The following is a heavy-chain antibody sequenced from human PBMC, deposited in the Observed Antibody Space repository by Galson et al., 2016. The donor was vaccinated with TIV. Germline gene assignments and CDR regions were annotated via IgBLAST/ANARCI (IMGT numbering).Heavy chain of an antibody. CDR3: ARVESCGGTCYYFDS. CDR1: GFTFDDFD. V-gene: IGHV3-20*04. CDR2: VNWNGLGT. J-gene: IGHJ4*02. D-gene: IGHD2-21*01. Sequence: SLRLSCAASGFTFDDFDMAWVRQGPGRGLEWVSSVNWNGLGTSYADSVKGRFTISRDSAKNSLYLQMDSLGAEDTALYYCARVESCGGTCYYFDSWGQGTLVAVSS.